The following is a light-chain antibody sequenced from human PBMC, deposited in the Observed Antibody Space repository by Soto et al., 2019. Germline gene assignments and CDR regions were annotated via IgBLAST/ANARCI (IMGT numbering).Light chain of an antibody. CDR3: QQLYSYPRT. V-gene: IGKV1-9*01. Sequence: DIPLTQSPSFLSASVGDRVTITCRASQGISSYLAWYQQKPGKAPKLLIYAASTLQSGVPSRFSGSGSGTEFTLTISSLQPEDFATYYCQQLYSYPRTFGGGTKVEIK. J-gene: IGKJ4*01. CDR2: AAS. CDR1: QGISSY.